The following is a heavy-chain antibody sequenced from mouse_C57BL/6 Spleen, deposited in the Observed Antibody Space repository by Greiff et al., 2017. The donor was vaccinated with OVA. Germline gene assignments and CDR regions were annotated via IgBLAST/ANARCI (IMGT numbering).Heavy chain of an antibody. CDR1: GFNIKDDY. J-gene: IGHJ2*01. CDR3: TTGGYYGSSSNFDY. D-gene: IGHD1-1*01. Sequence: EVKLQESGAELVRPGASVKLSCTASGFNIKDDYMHWVKQRPEQGLEWIGWIDPENGDTEYASKFQGKATITADTSSNTAYLQLSSLTSEDTAVYYCTTGGYYGSSSNFDYWGQGTTLTVSS. V-gene: IGHV14-4*01. CDR2: IDPENGDT.